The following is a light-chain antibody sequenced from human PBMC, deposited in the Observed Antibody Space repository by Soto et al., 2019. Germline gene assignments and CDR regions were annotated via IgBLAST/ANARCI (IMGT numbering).Light chain of an antibody. CDR2: DAS. V-gene: IGKV3-11*01. Sequence: EIVLTQSPATLSLSPGERATLSCGASQSVSSYLAWYQQKPGQAPRLLIYDASNRATGIPARFSGSGSGTDFTLIIGSLEPEDFALYYCQQRSNWPITFGQGTRLEIK. CDR1: QSVSSY. J-gene: IGKJ5*01. CDR3: QQRSNWPIT.